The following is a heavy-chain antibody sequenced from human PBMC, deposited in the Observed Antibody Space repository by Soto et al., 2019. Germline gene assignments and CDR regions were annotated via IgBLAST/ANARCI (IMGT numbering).Heavy chain of an antibody. CDR2: IYYSGGT. J-gene: IGHJ4*02. CDR1: GDSINSNYC. D-gene: IGHD6-19*01. Sequence: QVQLQESGPGLVRPSGTLSLTCAVSGDSINSNYCWTLVRQPPGKGLGWVAEIYYSGGTSYHPSLKSRVTISMDKSKNQFSLNLTSVTAADTAMYYCARDTGWGLGYWGQGTLVTVSS. CDR3: ARDTGWGLGY. V-gene: IGHV4-4*02.